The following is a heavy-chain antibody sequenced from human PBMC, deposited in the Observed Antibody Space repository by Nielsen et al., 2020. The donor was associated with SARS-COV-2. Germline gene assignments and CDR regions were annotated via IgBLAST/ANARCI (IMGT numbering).Heavy chain of an antibody. CDR3: ARDRAEFRWFDGNTFSSLRT. Sequence: SVKVSCKASGASFGSYGISWVQQAPGQGLEWLGRLVPMVGEATYAEELQGRLTNSADRSTTTVAMELSSLRSDDTAVYYCARDRAEFRWFDGNTFSSLRTWGQGTLVTVSS. J-gene: IGHJ5*02. CDR1: GASFGSYG. V-gene: IGHV1-69*04. CDR2: LVPMVGEA. D-gene: IGHD3-9*01.